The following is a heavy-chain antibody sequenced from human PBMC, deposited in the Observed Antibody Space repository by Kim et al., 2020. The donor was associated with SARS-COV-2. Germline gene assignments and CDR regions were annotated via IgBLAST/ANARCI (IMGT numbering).Heavy chain of an antibody. Sequence: SPKSRVTISVDTSKNQFSLKLSSVTAADTAVYYCARGVLLAATHLGWFDPWGQGTLVTVSS. CDR3: ARGVLLAATHLGWFDP. J-gene: IGHJ5*02. D-gene: IGHD2-15*01. V-gene: IGHV4-34*01.